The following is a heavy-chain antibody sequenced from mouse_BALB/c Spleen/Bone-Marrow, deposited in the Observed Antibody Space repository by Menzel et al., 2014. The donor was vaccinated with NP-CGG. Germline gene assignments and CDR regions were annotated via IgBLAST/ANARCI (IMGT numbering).Heavy chain of an antibody. D-gene: IGHD2-1*01. CDR3: ASPYGNYDAMDY. CDR2: IYPGDGDT. Sequence: VQLQESGAELARPGASVKLSCKASGYTFTSYWMHWVKQRPGQGLEWIGAIYPGDGDTRYTQKFRGKATLTADKSSNTAYMQLSSLTSEDSAVYFCASPYGNYDAMDYWGQGTSVTVSS. J-gene: IGHJ4*01. CDR1: GYTFTSYW. V-gene: IGHV1-87*01.